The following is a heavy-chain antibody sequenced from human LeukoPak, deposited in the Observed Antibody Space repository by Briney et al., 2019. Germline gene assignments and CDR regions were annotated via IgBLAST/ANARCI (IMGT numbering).Heavy chain of an antibody. D-gene: IGHD4-17*01. CDR1: GFTFSDYN. CDR2: ISRSGSTK. CDR3: ARGRQYDYGERRLAEH. V-gene: IGHV3-11*01. Sequence: GGSLRLSCAASGFTFSDYNMRWIRQAPGKGLEWVSSISRSGSTKYYADSVKGRFTISRDNAKNSLFLQMNSLRAEDTAVYYCARGRQYDYGERRLAEHWGQGTLVTVSS. J-gene: IGHJ4*02.